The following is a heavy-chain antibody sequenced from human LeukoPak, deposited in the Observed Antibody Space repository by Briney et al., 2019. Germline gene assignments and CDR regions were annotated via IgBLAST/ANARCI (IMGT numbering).Heavy chain of an antibody. V-gene: IGHV3-23*01. CDR2: ISDSGGST. CDR3: AKSMGRGGWHGGY. J-gene: IGHJ4*02. Sequence: GGSLRLSCVASGFTFNTFGMTWVRQAPGKGLEWVSGISDSGGSTYYADPVKGRFTISRDNSKNTVYLQMNSLRAEDTAIYYCAKSMGRGGWHGGYWGQGILVTVSS. D-gene: IGHD5-24*01. CDR1: GFTFNTFG.